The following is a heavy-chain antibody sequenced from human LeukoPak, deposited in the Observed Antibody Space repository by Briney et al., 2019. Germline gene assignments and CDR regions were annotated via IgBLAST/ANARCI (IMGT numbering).Heavy chain of an antibody. CDR3: ASLLGYCSGDSCFNWFGP. Sequence: GGSLRLSCAASGFSFSTYVMSWVRQAPGKGLEWVSGIDGSGGSAYYADSVKGRFIISRDNSKNTLYLQMNNLTVEDTAMYYCASLLGYCSGDSCFNWFGPWGQGTLVAVSS. J-gene: IGHJ5*02. CDR1: GFSFSTYV. CDR2: IDGSGGSA. D-gene: IGHD2-15*01. V-gene: IGHV3-23*01.